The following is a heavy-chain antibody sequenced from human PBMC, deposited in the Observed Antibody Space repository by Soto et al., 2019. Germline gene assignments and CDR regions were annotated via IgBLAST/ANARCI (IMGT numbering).Heavy chain of an antibody. Sequence: SETLSLTCAVYGGSFSGYYWSWIRQPPGKGLEWIGEINHSGSTNYNPSLKSRVTISVDTSKNQFSLRLSSVTAADTAVYYCARNPWSGWSGDWFDPWGQGTLVTVSS. CDR2: INHSGST. CDR3: ARNPWSGWSGDWFDP. J-gene: IGHJ5*02. V-gene: IGHV4-34*01. CDR1: GGSFSGYY. D-gene: IGHD6-19*01.